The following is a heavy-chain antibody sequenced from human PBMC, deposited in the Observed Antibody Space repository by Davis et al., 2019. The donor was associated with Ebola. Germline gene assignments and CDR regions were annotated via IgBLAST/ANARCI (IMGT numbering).Heavy chain of an antibody. V-gene: IGHV3-53*01. J-gene: IGHJ6*03. D-gene: IGHD2-2*01. CDR1: GFTVSSNY. CDR3: ARGRRPQLLYYYYYYMDV. CDR2: IYSGGST. Sequence: GESLKISCAASGFTVSSNYMSWVRQAPGKGLEWVSVIYSGGSTYYADSVKGRFTISRDNSKNTLYLQMNSLRAEDTAVYYCARGRRPQLLYYYYYYMDVWGKGTTVTVSS.